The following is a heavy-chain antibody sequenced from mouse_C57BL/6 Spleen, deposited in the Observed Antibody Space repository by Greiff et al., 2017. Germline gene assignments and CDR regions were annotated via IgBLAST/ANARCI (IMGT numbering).Heavy chain of an antibody. D-gene: IGHD1-1*01. CDR2: IYPGDGDT. Sequence: QVQLQQSGAELVKPGASVKISCKASGYAFSSYWMNWVKQRPGKGLEWIGQIYPGDGDTNYNGKFKGKATLSADKSSSTAYMQLSSLTSEDSAVYFCARGSSPITTVVATGDYWGQGTTLTVSS. CDR1: GYAFSSYW. CDR3: ARGSSPITTVVATGDY. J-gene: IGHJ2*01. V-gene: IGHV1-80*01.